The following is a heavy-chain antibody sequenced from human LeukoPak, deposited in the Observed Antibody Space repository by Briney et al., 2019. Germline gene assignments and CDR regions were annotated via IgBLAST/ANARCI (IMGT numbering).Heavy chain of an antibody. J-gene: IGHJ4*02. CDR2: ISGSGGST. CDR1: GFTLSSYA. D-gene: IGHD3/OR15-3a*01. CDR3: ATDRGLYYCDY. V-gene: IGHV3-23*01. Sequence: GGSLRLSCAGSGFTLSSYAMSWVRQAPGKGLEWVSAISGSGGSTYYADSVKGRFTISRDNSKNTLYLQVNSLRAEDTAVYYCATDRGLYYCDYWGQGTLVTVSS.